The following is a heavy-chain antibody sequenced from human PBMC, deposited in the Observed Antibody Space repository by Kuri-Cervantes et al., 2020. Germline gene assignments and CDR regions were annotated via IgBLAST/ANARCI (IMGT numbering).Heavy chain of an antibody. D-gene: IGHD5-24*01. CDR1: GFTFDNYA. Sequence: GGSLRLSCATSGFTFDNYAMHWVRQAPGKGLEWVSGVSGSGGSIYYGDSVEGRFTISRDNSKNMLYLQMNSLRAEDTAVYYCAKRIRDGYNSPFDYWGQGTLVTVSS. CDR3: AKRIRDGYNSPFDY. CDR2: VSGSGGSI. J-gene: IGHJ4*02. V-gene: IGHV3-23*01.